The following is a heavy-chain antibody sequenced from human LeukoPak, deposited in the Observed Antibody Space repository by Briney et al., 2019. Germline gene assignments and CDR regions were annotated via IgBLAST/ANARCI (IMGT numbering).Heavy chain of an antibody. J-gene: IGHJ4*02. Sequence: SETLSLTCTVSGGSISSHYWSWIRQPPGKGLEWIGYIYYSGSTNYNPSLKSRVAISVDTSKNQFSLKLSSVTAADTAVYYCARALSSWEPFDYWGQGTLVTVSS. CDR3: ARALSSWEPFDY. CDR2: IYYSGST. CDR1: GGSISSHY. D-gene: IGHD1-26*01. V-gene: IGHV4-59*11.